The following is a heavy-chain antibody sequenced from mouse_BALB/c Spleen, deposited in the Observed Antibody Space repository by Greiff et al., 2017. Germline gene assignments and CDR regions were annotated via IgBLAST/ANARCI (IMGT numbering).Heavy chain of an antibody. J-gene: IGHJ4*01. CDR3: ARGGYGNYVDAMDY. CDR2: ISYSGST. CDR1: GDSITSGY. V-gene: IGHV3-8*02. Sequence: VQLKESGPSLVKPSQTLSLTCSVTGDSITSGYWNWIRKFPGNKLEYMGYISYSGSTYYNPSLKSRISITRDTSKNQYYLQLNSVTTEDTATYYCARGGYGNYVDAMDYWGQGTSVTVSS. D-gene: IGHD2-10*02.